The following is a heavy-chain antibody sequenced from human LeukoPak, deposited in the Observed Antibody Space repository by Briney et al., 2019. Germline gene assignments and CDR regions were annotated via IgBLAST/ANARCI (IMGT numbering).Heavy chain of an antibody. D-gene: IGHD3-10*01. J-gene: IGHJ6*03. Sequence: PGGSLRLSCAASGFTFDDYGMSWVRQAPGKGLEWVSGINWNGGSTGYADSVKGRFTISRDNAKNPLYLQMNSLRAEDTALYYCARDLGKVRGVFYYYYMDVWGKGTTVTVSS. CDR1: GFTFDDYG. V-gene: IGHV3-20*04. CDR3: ARDLGKVRGVFYYYYMDV. CDR2: INWNGGST.